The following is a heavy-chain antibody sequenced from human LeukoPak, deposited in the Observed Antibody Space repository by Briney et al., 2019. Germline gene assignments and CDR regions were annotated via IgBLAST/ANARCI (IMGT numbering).Heavy chain of an antibody. CDR1: GYTFTGYY. D-gene: IGHD1-26*01. CDR3: ATASGSYYAEYFQH. V-gene: IGHV1-2*02. J-gene: IGHJ1*01. CDR2: INPNSGGT. Sequence: GASVKVSCKASGYTFTGYYMHWVRQAPGQGLEGMGWINPNSGGTNYAQKFQGRVTMPRDTPISTAYMELSRLRSDDTAVYYCATASGSYYAEYFQHWGQGTLVTVSS.